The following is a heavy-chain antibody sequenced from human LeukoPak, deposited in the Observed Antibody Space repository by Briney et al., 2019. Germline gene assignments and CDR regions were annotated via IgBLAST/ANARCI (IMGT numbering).Heavy chain of an antibody. V-gene: IGHV1-2*02. CDR2: INPNSGGT. CDR1: GYTFTGYY. D-gene: IGHD3-22*01. J-gene: IGHJ3*02. Sequence: ASVKVSCKASGYTFTGYYMHWVRQAPGQGFEWMGWINPNSGGTNYAQKFQGRVTMTRDTSISTAYMELSRLRSDDTAVYYCARPYYYDRGVSFGAFDIWGQGTMVTVSS. CDR3: ARPYYYDRGVSFGAFDI.